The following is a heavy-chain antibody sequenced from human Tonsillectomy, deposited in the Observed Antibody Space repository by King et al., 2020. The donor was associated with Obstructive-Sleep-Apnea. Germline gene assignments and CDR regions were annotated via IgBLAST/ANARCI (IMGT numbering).Heavy chain of an antibody. D-gene: IGHD3-22*01. CDR2: IYYSGST. V-gene: IGHV4-59*01. J-gene: IGHJ3*02. CDR3: ARWGYYDSSGYYRWRAFDS. CDR1: GGSISSYY. Sequence: QLQESGPGLVKPSDTLSLTCTVSGGSISSYYWSWIRQPPGKGLEWIGYIYYSGSTNYNPSLKSRVTISVDTSKNQFSLKLSSVTAADTAVYHCARWGYYDSSGYYRWRAFDSWGQGTMVTVSS.